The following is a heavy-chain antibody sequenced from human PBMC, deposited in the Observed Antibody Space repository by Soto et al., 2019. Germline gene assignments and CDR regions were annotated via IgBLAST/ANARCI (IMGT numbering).Heavy chain of an antibody. Sequence: PSETLSLTCAVSAYSISSGYSWGFIRQSPGKGLEWIGSIYHSGSTYYNPSLKSRVTISLDTSKNQVSLKMSSVTAADTAVYYCARAPGDLAYYFDYWGQGVPVTVSS. V-gene: IGHV4-38-2*01. CDR3: ARAPGDLAYYFDY. J-gene: IGHJ4*02. D-gene: IGHD7-27*01. CDR2: IYHSGST. CDR1: AYSISSGYS.